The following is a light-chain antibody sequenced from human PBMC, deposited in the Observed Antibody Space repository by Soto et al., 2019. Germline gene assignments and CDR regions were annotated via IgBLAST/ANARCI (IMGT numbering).Light chain of an antibody. CDR2: DAS. CDR1: QSITNC. CDR3: QQHNPYYPYT. J-gene: IGKJ2*01. V-gene: IGKV1-5*03. Sequence: DIQMTQSPSTLSASVGDRVTITCRASQSITNCLAWYQQKPGKAPKLLIFDASSLRSGVPSRFSGSGSGTEFTLTISSLQPEDFATYYCQQHNPYYPYTFGQGTKLEIK.